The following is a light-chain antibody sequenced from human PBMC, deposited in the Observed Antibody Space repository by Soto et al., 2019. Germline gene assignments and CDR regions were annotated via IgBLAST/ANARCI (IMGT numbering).Light chain of an antibody. J-gene: IGKJ2*01. Sequence: DIVMTQSPDSLTVSLGERVTINCKSSQSVLYSSDNKNHLAWYQHKPGQPPKLLIHWASTREFGVPDRFSGSGSGTDFTLTISSLQAEDVAVYYCQQYYSTPYTFGQGTKLEIK. CDR1: QSVLYSSDNKNH. CDR2: WAS. V-gene: IGKV4-1*01. CDR3: QQYYSTPYT.